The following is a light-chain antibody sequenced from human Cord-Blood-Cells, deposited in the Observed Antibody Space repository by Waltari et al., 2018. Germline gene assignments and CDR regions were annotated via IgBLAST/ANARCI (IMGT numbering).Light chain of an antibody. J-gene: IGLJ3*02. CDR3: SSYTSSSTWV. CDR1: SSDVGGYNY. CDR2: DVS. V-gene: IGLV2-14*01. Sequence: QSALTQPASVSGSPGQSITISCTGTSSDVGGYNYVSWYQQHPDKAPKLMIYDVSKGPSGVSHRFSGSKSGNTASLTISGLQAEDEADYYCSSYTSSSTWVFGGGTKLTVL.